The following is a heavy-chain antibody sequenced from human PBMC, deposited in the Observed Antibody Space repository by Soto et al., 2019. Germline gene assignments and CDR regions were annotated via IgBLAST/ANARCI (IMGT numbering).Heavy chain of an antibody. V-gene: IGHV3-23*05. J-gene: IGHJ1*01. CDR1: GFTFTNYL. CDR3: AKDTYSRSWNF. Sequence: EVQLLESGGDLVQPGGSLRLSCAASGFTFTNYLMTWVRQAPGKGLEWVSSIDKSGGDTYYADSVKGRFTISRDNSKNTRYLQMNGLSAEDTALYYCAKDTYSRSWNFGGQGTLVTVSS. CDR2: IDKSGGDT. D-gene: IGHD1-7*01.